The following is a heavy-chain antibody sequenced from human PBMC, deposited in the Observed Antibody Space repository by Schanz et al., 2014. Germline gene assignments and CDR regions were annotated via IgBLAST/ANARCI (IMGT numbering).Heavy chain of an antibody. V-gene: IGHV3-74*01. Sequence: EVQLVESGGGLVQPGGSLRLSCAASGFTFSDSWMHWVRQAPGKGLVWVSRTSNDGSFTTFADSVKGRFTISRDNSKNSLYLQMNSLRTEDTALYYCAKGAVEMSTGLGGSWGQGTLVTVSS. CDR2: TSNDGSFT. CDR1: GFTFSDSW. D-gene: IGHD3-16*01. J-gene: IGHJ5*02. CDR3: AKGAVEMSTGLGGS.